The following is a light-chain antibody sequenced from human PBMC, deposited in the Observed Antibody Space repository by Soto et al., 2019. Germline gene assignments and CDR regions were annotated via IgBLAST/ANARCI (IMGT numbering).Light chain of an antibody. CDR3: QQYNNWPFT. J-gene: IGKJ3*01. CDR1: QSVSSN. V-gene: IGKV3-15*01. Sequence: EIVMTQSPATLSVSPGERATLSCRASQSVSSNLAWYQQKPGQAPRLLIYGASTRATDIPARFGGSGSGTEFTLTISSLQSEDFAVYYCQQYNNWPFTFGPGTKVDI. CDR2: GAS.